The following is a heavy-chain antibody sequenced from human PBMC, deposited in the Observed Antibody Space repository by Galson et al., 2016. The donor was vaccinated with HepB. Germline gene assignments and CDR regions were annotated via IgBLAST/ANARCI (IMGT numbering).Heavy chain of an antibody. Sequence: ETLSLTCTVSGGSISGSSYYWGWIRQPPGKGLEWIGSIYYTGSTYYNPSLKSRVTISLDPSRNQFSLKLSSVTAADTAVYYCTSPAAVRGAYYQFDYWGLGTLVTVSS. CDR1: GGSISGSSYY. J-gene: IGHJ4*02. V-gene: IGHV4-39*01. CDR3: TSPAAVRGAYYQFDY. D-gene: IGHD1-26*01. CDR2: IYYTGST.